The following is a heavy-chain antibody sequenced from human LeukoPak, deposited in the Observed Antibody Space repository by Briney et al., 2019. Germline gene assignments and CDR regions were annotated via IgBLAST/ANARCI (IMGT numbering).Heavy chain of an antibody. CDR3: ARRDGRYFEN. J-gene: IGHJ4*02. CDR2: SSA. V-gene: IGHV3-53*01. CDR1: GFSVSSNY. Sequence: GGSLRLSCAASGFSVSSNYMSWVRQAPGKGLEWVGSSAVHADSVKGRFTISRDNSKNMLFVQMNNLRVEDTAVYFCARRDGRYFENWGQGTLVTVSS. D-gene: IGHD5-24*01.